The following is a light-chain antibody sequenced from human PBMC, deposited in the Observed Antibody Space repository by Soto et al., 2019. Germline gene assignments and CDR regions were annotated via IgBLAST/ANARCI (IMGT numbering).Light chain of an antibody. CDR1: GSDVGASNF. J-gene: IGLJ1*01. V-gene: IGLV2-14*01. CDR2: EVD. Sequence: QSVLTHPASVSGSPGQSITISCTGTGSDVGASNFVSWFQQHPGQAPKLIISEVDNRPSGISNRFSGSKSGNTASLTISGLLPEDEADYYCSYYIMRSTLRVFGTGTKVTVL. CDR3: SYYIMRSTLRV.